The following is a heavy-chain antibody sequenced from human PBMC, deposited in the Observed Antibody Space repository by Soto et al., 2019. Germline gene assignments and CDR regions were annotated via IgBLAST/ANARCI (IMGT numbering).Heavy chain of an antibody. Sequence: EVQLVESGGGLVQPGRSLRLSCAASGFTFDDYAMHWVRQAPGKGLEWVSGISWNSGSIGYADSVKGRFTISRDNAKNSLYLQMNSLRAEHTALYYCAKGVDCSSTSCYLDYWGQGTLVTVSS. CDR2: ISWNSGSI. V-gene: IGHV3-9*01. CDR3: AKGVDCSSTSCYLDY. J-gene: IGHJ4*02. D-gene: IGHD2-2*01. CDR1: GFTFDDYA.